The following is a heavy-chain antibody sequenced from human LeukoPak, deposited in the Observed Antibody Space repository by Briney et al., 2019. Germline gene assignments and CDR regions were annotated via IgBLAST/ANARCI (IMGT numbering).Heavy chain of an antibody. D-gene: IGHD2-15*01. V-gene: IGHV3-23*01. CDR2: ISGSGGST. J-gene: IGHJ4*02. CDR1: GFTFSSYA. CDR3: ARELVVVAATPEYYFDY. Sequence: PGGSLRLSCAASGFTFSSYAMSWVRQAPGKGLEWVSAISGSGGSTYYADSVKGRFTISRDNSKNTLYLQMNSLRAEDTAVYYCARELVVVAATPEYYFDYWGQGTLVTVSS.